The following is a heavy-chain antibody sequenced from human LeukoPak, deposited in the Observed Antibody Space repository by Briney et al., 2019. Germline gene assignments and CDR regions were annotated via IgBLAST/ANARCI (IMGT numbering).Heavy chain of an antibody. V-gene: IGHV1-69*06. Sequence: SVKVSCKASGGTFSSYAISWVRQAPGQGLEWMGGIIPIFGTANYAQKFQGRVTITADKSTSTAYMELSSLRSEDTAVYYCQGEGDYGDYLFDYWGQGTLVTVSS. CDR1: GGTFSSYA. J-gene: IGHJ4*02. CDR2: IIPIFGTA. D-gene: IGHD4-17*01. CDR3: QGEGDYGDYLFDY.